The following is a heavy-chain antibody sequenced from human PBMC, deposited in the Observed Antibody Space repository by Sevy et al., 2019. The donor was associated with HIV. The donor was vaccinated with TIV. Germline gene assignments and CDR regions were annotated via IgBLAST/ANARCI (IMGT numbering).Heavy chain of an antibody. CDR3: ARETEGGYEP. CDR1: GFTFSSYS. D-gene: IGHD1-26*01. J-gene: IGHJ5*02. V-gene: IGHV3-21*04. Sequence: GGSLRLSCAASGFTFSSYSMNWVRQAPGKGLEWVSSISSCNNYIYYADSVKGRFTISRDNSKNTVYLQMNTLRVDDTAVYYCARETEGGYEPWGQGTLVTVSS. CDR2: ISSCNNYI.